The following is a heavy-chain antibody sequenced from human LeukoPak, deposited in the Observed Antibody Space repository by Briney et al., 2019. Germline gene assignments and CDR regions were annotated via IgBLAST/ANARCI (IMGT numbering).Heavy chain of an antibody. V-gene: IGHV3-72*01. Sequence: GGSLRLSCAASGFTFSDHNMDWVRQAPGKGLEWVGRTRNKANSYTTEYAASVKGRFTISRDDSKNSLCLQMNSLKTEDTAVYYCATRIGWSGYDYWGQGTLVTVSS. CDR1: GFTFSDHN. D-gene: IGHD3-3*01. CDR2: TRNKANSYTT. CDR3: ATRIGWSGYDY. J-gene: IGHJ4*02.